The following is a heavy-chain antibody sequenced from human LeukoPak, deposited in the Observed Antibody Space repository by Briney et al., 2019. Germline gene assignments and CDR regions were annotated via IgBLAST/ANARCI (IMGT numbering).Heavy chain of an antibody. CDR2: IYHTGST. CDR1: GGSISSRNW. V-gene: IGHV4-4*02. D-gene: IGHD5-18*01. CDR3: ARDTGGRGWLDAFDI. Sequence: KPSETLSLTCAVSGGSISSRNWWIWVRQPPGKGLEWIGEIYHTGSTNYNPSLKSRVTISVDKSNQFSLKLSSVTAADTAMYYCARDTGGRGWLDAFDIWGQGTMVTVSS. J-gene: IGHJ3*02.